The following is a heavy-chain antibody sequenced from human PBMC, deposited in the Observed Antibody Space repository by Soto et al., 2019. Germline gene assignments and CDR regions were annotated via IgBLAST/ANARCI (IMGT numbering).Heavy chain of an antibody. Sequence: QVQLVQSGADVKKPGSSVKVSCKTSGGSFGSSAISWVRQAPAQGLEWMGENIPVFDKANYAKNFQGRLTITADELTGTVFMELSSLRSEDTAVYFCARLRRDWGDAFDLWGLGTFVTVSS. CDR1: GGSFGSSA. V-gene: IGHV1-69*01. D-gene: IGHD3-16*01. CDR3: ARLRRDWGDAFDL. CDR2: NIPVFDKA. J-gene: IGHJ3*01.